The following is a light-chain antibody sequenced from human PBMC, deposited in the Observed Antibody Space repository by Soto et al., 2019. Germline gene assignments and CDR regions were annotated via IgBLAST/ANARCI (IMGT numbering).Light chain of an antibody. CDR3: QQYGSSLWT. Sequence: EIVLTQSPCTLSLSPGERATLSCRASQSVDSRLAWYQHKPGQAPRLLISGASSRATGIPDRFSGSGSGTDFTLTISRLEPEDFAVYYCQQYGSSLWTFGQGTKV. CDR2: GAS. V-gene: IGKV3-20*01. CDR1: QSVDSR. J-gene: IGKJ1*01.